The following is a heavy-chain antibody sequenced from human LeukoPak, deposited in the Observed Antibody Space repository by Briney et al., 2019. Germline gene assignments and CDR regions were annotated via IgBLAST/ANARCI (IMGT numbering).Heavy chain of an antibody. J-gene: IGHJ6*02. CDR3: ARARPRDGMDV. V-gene: IGHV3-21*01. CDR2: ISSSSTYI. CDR1: GFTFSSYS. Sequence: GGSLRLSCAASGFTFSSYSMNWVRQAPGKGLEWVSSISSSSTYIYYADSVKGRFTISRDNAKNSLYVQMNSLRAEDTAVYYCARARPRDGMDVRGQGTTVTVSS.